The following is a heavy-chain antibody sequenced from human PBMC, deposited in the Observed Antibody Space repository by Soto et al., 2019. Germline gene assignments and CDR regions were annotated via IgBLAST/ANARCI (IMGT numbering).Heavy chain of an antibody. CDR2: IYYSGST. Sequence: TLSLTCTVSGGSISSGGYYWSWIRQHPGKGLEWIGYIYYSGSTNYNPSLKSRVTISVDTSKNQFSLKLSSVTAADTAVYYCARDIRSGLAAAGSYYYYYGMDVWGQGTTVTVSS. J-gene: IGHJ6*02. CDR1: GGSISSGGYY. V-gene: IGHV4-31*03. CDR3: ARDIRSGLAAAGSYYYYYGMDV. D-gene: IGHD6-13*01.